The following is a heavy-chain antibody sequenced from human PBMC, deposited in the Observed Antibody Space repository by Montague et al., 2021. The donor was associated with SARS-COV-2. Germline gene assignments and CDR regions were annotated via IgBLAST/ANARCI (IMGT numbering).Heavy chain of an antibody. CDR3: VRGIEASGSYDY. J-gene: IGHJ4*02. V-gene: IGHV6-1*01. D-gene: IGHD6-13*01. CDR2: TYYRSMWKS. CDR1: GDSVSSNSAT. Sequence: CAISGDSVSSNSATWNWIRQSPSRGLEWLGRTYYRSMWKSDYAXXXKIRMAINPDTSKNQFSLQLSSVTPEDTALYYCVRGIEASGSYDYWGQGTLVTVSS.